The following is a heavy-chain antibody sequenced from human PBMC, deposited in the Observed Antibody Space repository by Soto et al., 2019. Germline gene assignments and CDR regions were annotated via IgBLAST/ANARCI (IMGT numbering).Heavy chain of an antibody. CDR1: GYTFTSYA. Sequence: GASVKVCCKASGYTFTSYAMHWVRQAPGQRLEWMGWINAGNGNTKYSQKFQGRVTITRDTSASTAYMELSSLRSEDTAVYYCARDLHYDSSGYYPQMVFDYWGQGTLVTVSS. J-gene: IGHJ4*02. CDR2: INAGNGNT. CDR3: ARDLHYDSSGYYPQMVFDY. V-gene: IGHV1-3*01. D-gene: IGHD3-22*01.